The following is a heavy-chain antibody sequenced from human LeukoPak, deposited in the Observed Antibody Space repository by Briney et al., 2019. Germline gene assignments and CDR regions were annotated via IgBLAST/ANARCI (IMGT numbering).Heavy chain of an antibody. V-gene: IGHV3-23*01. D-gene: IGHD5-18*01. J-gene: IGHJ6*02. Sequence: GGSLRLSCAASGFTFSSYAMSWVRQAPGKGLEWVSAISGSGGSTYYADSVKGRFTISRDNSKNTLYLQMNSLRAEDTAVYYCARDGETAYTERYYYYGMDVWGQGTTVTVSS. CDR3: ARDGETAYTERYYYYGMDV. CDR1: GFTFSSYA. CDR2: ISGSGGST.